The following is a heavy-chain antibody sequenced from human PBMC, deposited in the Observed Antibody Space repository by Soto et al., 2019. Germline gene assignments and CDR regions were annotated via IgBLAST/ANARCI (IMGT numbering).Heavy chain of an antibody. V-gene: IGHV3-30-3*01. D-gene: IGHD4-17*01. CDR3: ARDHMGYGDYGPLYYYYGMDV. CDR1: GFTFSSYA. J-gene: IGHJ6*02. CDR2: ISYDGSNK. Sequence: QVQLVESGGGVVQPGRSLRLSCAASGFTFSSYAMHWVRQAPGKGLGGVAVISYDGSNKYYADSVKGRFTISRDNSQNTLYLQMNSLRAEDTAVYYCARDHMGYGDYGPLYYYYGMDVWGQGTTVTVSS.